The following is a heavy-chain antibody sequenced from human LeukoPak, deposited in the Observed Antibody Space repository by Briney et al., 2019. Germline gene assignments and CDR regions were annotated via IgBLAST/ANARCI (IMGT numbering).Heavy chain of an antibody. CDR3: ARRSGWQQLPFDY. J-gene: IGHJ4*02. CDR1: GFTFDDYA. Sequence: GGSLRLSCAASGFTFDDYAMHWVRQAPGKGLEWVSGISWNSGSIGFADSVKGRFTISRDNAKNSLYLQMNSLRAEDTALYYCARRSGWQQLPFDYWGQGTLVTVSS. D-gene: IGHD6-13*01. CDR2: ISWNSGSI. V-gene: IGHV3-9*01.